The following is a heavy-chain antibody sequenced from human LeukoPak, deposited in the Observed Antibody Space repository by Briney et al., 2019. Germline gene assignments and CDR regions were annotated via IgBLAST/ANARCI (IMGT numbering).Heavy chain of an antibody. CDR2: ISSTSSYI. CDR1: GFTFSSYS. Sequence: GGSLRLSCAASGFTFSSYSMNWIRQAPGKGLEWVSSISSTSSYIYYADSVKGRFTISRDNAKNSLYLQMNSLRAEDTAVYYCARANYYGSGPLDYWGQGTLVTVSS. V-gene: IGHV3-21*01. CDR3: ARANYYGSGPLDY. J-gene: IGHJ4*02. D-gene: IGHD3-10*01.